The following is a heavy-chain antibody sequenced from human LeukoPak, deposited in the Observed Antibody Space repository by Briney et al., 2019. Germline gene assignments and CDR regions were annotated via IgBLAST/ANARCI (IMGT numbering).Heavy chain of an antibody. J-gene: IGHJ5*02. V-gene: IGHV4-34*01. CDR1: GGSFSGYY. CDR2: ITHSGST. D-gene: IGHD6-25*01. CDR3: ARGGGAAAAT. Sequence: PSETLSLTCSVYGGSFSGYYWTRIRQSPGRGLEWLGEITHSGSTNYNPSLKSRVTISLDTSKNQFSMGLSSVTAADTAVYHCARGGGAAAATWGQGALVTVSS.